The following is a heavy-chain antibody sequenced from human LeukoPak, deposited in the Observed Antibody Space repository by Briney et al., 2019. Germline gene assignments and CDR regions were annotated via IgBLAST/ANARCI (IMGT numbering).Heavy chain of an antibody. CDR2: FDPEDGET. V-gene: IGHV1-24*01. J-gene: IGHJ4*02. Sequence: WASVKVSCKASGGTFSSYAISWVRQAPGKGLEWMGGFDPEDGETIYAQKFQGRVTMTEDTSTDTAYMELSSLRSEDTAVYYCATEAPIVVVPRWGQGTLVTVSS. CDR1: GGTFSSYA. D-gene: IGHD2-2*01. CDR3: ATEAPIVVVPR.